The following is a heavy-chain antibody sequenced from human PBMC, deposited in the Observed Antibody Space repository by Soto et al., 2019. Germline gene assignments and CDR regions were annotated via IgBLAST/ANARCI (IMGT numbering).Heavy chain of an antibody. CDR1: GYTFIRYG. D-gene: IGHD3-10*01. J-gene: IGHJ3*02. V-gene: IGHV3-30*19. CDR3: ARDRGAPDAFDI. CDR2: IQSYGSNYAE. Sequence: QVQLVESGGGVVQPGMSLRLSCAASGYTFIRYGMHWVRQAPGKGLEWVSRIQSYGSNYAESYADSVKGRFTISRDNAKNMLYLQMNSLRVEDTAVYFCARDRGAPDAFDIWGQGTMVTVSS.